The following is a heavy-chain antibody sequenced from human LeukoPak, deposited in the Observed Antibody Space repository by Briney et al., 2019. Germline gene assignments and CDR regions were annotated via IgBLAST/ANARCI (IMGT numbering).Heavy chain of an antibody. CDR3: ARERKYCGSTSCYTQGAFDI. D-gene: IGHD2-2*02. CDR2: IYTSGST. Sequence: PSETLSLTCTVSGGSISSYYWSWIRQPAGKGLEWIGRIYTSGSTNYNPSLKSRVTISVDTSKNQFSLKLSSVTAADTAVYYCARERKYCGSTSCYTQGAFDIWGQGTMVTVSS. J-gene: IGHJ3*02. V-gene: IGHV4-4*07. CDR1: GGSISSYY.